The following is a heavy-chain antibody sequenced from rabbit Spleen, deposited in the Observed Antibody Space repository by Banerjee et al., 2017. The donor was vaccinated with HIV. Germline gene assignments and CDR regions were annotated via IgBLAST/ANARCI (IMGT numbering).Heavy chain of an antibody. J-gene: IGHJ6*01. CDR2: INAVTGKA. V-gene: IGHV1S40*01. CDR1: GFSFSSRDY. CDR3: ARDTGSSFSSYGMDL. Sequence: QSLEESGGDLVKPEGSLTLTCTASGFSFSSRDYMCWVRQAPGKGLEWIACINAVTGKAVYASWAKGRFTCSKTSSTTVTLQMTSLTVADTATYFCARDTGSSFSSYGMDLWGPGTLVTVS. D-gene: IGHD8-1*01.